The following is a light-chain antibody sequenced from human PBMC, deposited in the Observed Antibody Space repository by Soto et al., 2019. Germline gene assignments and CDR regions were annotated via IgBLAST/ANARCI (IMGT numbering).Light chain of an antibody. CDR2: KAS. Sequence: DIQMTQSPSTLSASVGDTVTVTCRASQSVSGWLAWYQQKPGEAPKILIYKASTLQSGVPSRFSGSGSGTEFTLTITSLQPDDFATYYCQQYNSYWTFGQGTKVDI. CDR1: QSVSGW. V-gene: IGKV1-5*03. J-gene: IGKJ1*01. CDR3: QQYNSYWT.